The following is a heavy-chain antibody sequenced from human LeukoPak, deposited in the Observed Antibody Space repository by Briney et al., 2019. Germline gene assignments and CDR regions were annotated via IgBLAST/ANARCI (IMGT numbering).Heavy chain of an antibody. CDR3: ARGGYSYGLYYYYYMDV. CDR2: IIPIFGTA. V-gene: IGHV1-69*13. CDR1: GGTFSSYA. D-gene: IGHD5-18*01. J-gene: IGHJ6*03. Sequence: EASVKVSCKASGGTFSSYAISWVRQAPGQGLEWMGGIIPIFGTANYAQKFQGRVTITADESTSTAYMELSSLRSEDTAVYYCARGGYSYGLYYYYYMDVWGKGTTVTVSS.